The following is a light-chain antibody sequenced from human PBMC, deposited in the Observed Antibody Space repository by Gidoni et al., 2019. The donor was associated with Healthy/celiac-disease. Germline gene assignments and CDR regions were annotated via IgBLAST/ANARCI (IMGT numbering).Light chain of an antibody. CDR2: AKN. CDR1: SLRSNY. CDR3: NSRDSSGNRWV. Sequence: SSELTQDPAVSVALGQTVRITCQGDSLRSNYASWYQQKPGQAPVLVIYAKNNRPSGVPDRFSGSSSGNTASLTITGAQAEDEADYYCNSRDSSGNRWVFGGGTKLTVL. V-gene: IGLV3-19*01. J-gene: IGLJ3*02.